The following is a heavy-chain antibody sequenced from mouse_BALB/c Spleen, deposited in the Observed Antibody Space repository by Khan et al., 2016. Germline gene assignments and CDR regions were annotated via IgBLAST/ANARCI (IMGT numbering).Heavy chain of an antibody. CDR2: IYPGDGDT. Sequence: QVQLQQSGAELARPGASVKLSCKASGYTFTSYWMQWVKQRPGQGLEWIGAIYPGDGDTRYTQKFKGKATLTADKSSSTAYLQLNSLTSEDTAVYYCNAVYYDSDSDFWGLGSTLTVSS. CDR3: NAVYYDSDSDF. CDR1: GYTFTSYW. V-gene: IGHV1-87*01. J-gene: IGHJ2*01. D-gene: IGHD2-4*01.